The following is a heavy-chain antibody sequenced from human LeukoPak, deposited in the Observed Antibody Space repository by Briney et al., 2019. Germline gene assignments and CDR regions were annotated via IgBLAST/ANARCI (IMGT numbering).Heavy chain of an antibody. CDR2: IVVGSGHT. V-gene: IGHV1-58*01. J-gene: IGHJ4*02. Sequence: SVKLSCKASGFTFTSSAVQWVRQARGQRLEWIGWIVVGSGHTNYARKFQERVPITRDMATSTAYMELSSRRSEDTAVYCCAAGGGDGYWGQGTLVSVSS. CDR1: GFTFTSSA. D-gene: IGHD3-16*01. CDR3: AAGGGDGY.